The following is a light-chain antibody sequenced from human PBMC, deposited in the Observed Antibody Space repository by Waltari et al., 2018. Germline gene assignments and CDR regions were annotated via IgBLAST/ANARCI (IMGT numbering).Light chain of an antibody. J-gene: IGLJ1*01. V-gene: IGLV2-23*02. CDR2: EVD. Sequence: QSALPQPAPVSGSPGQSITISCTGPNRDVWGWHRVLWYQQYSGKAPKLIIYEVDKRPSAVSNRFSGSKSGNTASLTISGLQAEDEADYFCCSYRSGSTYVFGTGTTVTVL. CDR3: CSYRSGSTYV. CDR1: NRDVWGWHR.